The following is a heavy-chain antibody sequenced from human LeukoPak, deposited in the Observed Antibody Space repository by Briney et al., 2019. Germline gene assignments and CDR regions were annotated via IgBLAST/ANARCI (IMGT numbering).Heavy chain of an antibody. V-gene: IGHV4-34*01. CDR1: GGSFSGYY. J-gene: IGHJ2*01. D-gene: IGHD3-22*01. Sequence: SETLSLTCAVYGGSFSGYYWSWIRQPPGKGLEWIGEINYSGSTNYNPSLKSRVTISVDTSKNQFSLKLSSVTAADTAVYYCARARVRSYSYDSSGFYTSDWHFDLWGRGTLVTVSS. CDR2: INYSGST. CDR3: ARARVRSYSYDSSGFYTSDWHFDL.